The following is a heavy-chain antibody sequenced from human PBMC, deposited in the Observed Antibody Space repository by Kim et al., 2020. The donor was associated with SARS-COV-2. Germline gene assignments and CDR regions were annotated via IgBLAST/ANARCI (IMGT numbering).Heavy chain of an antibody. CDR2: DGSTT. V-gene: IGHV3-30*02. J-gene: IGHJ4*02. CDR3: AKGGIAD. Sequence: DGSTTYYADSVKGRFTISRDNSKNTLYLQMNSLRAEDTAVYYCAKGGIADWGQGTLVTVSS. D-gene: IGHD6-13*01.